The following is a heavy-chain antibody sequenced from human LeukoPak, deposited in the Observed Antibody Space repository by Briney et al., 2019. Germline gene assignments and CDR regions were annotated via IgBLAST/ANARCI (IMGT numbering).Heavy chain of an antibody. Sequence: GSLRLSCVASGFTFSTYGMNWVRQAPGKGLEWVSYISRSITTIYYADSVKGRFTISRDNAENSLYLQMNGLRAEDTAVYYCAKDALYYDFWSGYSFDYWGQGTLVTVSS. V-gene: IGHV3-48*01. CDR3: AKDALYYDFWSGYSFDY. J-gene: IGHJ4*02. CDR1: GFTFSTYG. CDR2: ISRSITTI. D-gene: IGHD3-3*01.